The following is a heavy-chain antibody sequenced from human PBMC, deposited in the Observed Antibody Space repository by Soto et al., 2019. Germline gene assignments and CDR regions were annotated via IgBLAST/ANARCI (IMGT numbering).Heavy chain of an antibody. CDR1: GGSISSGGYY. CDR3: AGNPPPPPVTTSL. J-gene: IGHJ4*02. Sequence: QVQLQESGPGLVKPSQTLSLTCTVSGGSISSGGYYWSWIRQHPGKGLEWIGYIYYSGSTYYNPALQKRVTVSVDTSKDQFPLKLGSVTAADPAGYYWAGNPPPPPVTTSLWGQGTLVTVSS. CDR2: IYYSGST. D-gene: IGHD4-4*01. V-gene: IGHV4-31*03.